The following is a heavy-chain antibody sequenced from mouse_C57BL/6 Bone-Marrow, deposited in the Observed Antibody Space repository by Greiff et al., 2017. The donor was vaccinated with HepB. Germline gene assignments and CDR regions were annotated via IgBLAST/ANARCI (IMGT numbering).Heavy chain of an antibody. CDR3: AKSLYYEYDLYYFDY. D-gene: IGHD2-4*01. J-gene: IGHJ2*01. V-gene: IGHV1-69*01. CDR2: IDPSDSYT. CDR1: GYTFTSYW. Sequence: QVQLQQPGAELVMPGASVKLSCKASGYTFTSYWMHWVKQRPGQGLEWIGEIDPSDSYTNYNQKFKGKSTLTVDNSSRSAYMQLSSLTSEDSAVYYCAKSLYYEYDLYYFDYWGQGTTLTVSS.